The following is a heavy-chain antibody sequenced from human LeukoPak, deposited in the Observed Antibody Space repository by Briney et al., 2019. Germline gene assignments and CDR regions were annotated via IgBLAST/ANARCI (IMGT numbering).Heavy chain of an antibody. D-gene: IGHD2-2*01. CDR2: VYYSGST. CDR1: GGSISSYY. Sequence: SETLSLTCTVSGGSISSYYWSWIRQPPGKGLEWIGYVYYSGSTNYNPSLKSRVTISVDTSKNQFSLKLSSVIAADTAVYYCARARYCSGTSCWNNYYYYYGMDVWAQGTTVTVSS. J-gene: IGHJ6*02. CDR3: ARARYCSGTSCWNNYYYYYGMDV. V-gene: IGHV4-59*01.